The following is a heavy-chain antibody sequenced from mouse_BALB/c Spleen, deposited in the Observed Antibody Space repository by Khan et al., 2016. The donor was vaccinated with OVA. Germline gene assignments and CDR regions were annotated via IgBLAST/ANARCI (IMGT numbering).Heavy chain of an antibody. CDR2: MWADGNT. V-gene: IGHV2-9*02. Sequence: QVQLKQSGPGLVAPSQSLSIICTVSGFSLTNYGVHWVRQPPGKGLEWLGVMWADGNTNYNSALMSRLSISIDNSKSQVFLKMNSLQTDDTAMYYCARPYYGSAWFAYWGQGTLVTVSA. CDR1: GFSLTNYG. CDR3: ARPYYGSAWFAY. D-gene: IGHD1-1*01. J-gene: IGHJ3*01.